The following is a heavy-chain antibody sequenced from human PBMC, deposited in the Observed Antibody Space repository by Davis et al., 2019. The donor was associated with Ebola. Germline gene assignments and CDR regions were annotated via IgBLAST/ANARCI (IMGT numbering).Heavy chain of an antibody. D-gene: IGHD3-22*01. CDR1: GGTFTSYA. V-gene: IGHV1-69*13. Sequence: SVKVSCKASGGTFTSYAISWVRQAPGQGLEWMGGIIPLLGTANYAQKFQDRVTITADESTSTSYMELNSLRSDDTAVYYCARGGGGDSSGFQSWFDPWGQGTLVTVSS. CDR2: IIPLLGTA. CDR3: ARGGGGDSSGFQSWFDP. J-gene: IGHJ5*02.